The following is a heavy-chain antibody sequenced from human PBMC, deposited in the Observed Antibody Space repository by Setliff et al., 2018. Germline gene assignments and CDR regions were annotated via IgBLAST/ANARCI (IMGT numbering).Heavy chain of an antibody. CDR2: INPNSGGT. Sequence: GASVKVSCKASGCTFSSYAISWVRQAPGQGLEWMGWINPNSGGTNYAQKFQGRVTMTRDTSISTAYMELSRLRSDDTAVYYCAKAPLWFGERGAFDIWGQGTMVTVSS. D-gene: IGHD3-10*01. J-gene: IGHJ3*02. V-gene: IGHV1-2*02. CDR1: GCTFSSYA. CDR3: AKAPLWFGERGAFDI.